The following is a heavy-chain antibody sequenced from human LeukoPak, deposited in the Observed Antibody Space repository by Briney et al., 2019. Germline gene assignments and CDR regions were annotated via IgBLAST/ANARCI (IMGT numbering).Heavy chain of an antibody. Sequence: SETLSLTCIVSGGSISSYYWSWIRQPPGKGLEWIGYIYYSGSTNYNPSLKSRVTISVDTSKNQFSLKLSSVTAADTAVYYCARDPTPLYYYDSSGYYSGFDYWGQGTLVTVSS. CDR2: IYYSGST. CDR1: GGSISSYY. D-gene: IGHD3-22*01. CDR3: ARDPTPLYYYDSSGYYSGFDY. V-gene: IGHV4-59*01. J-gene: IGHJ4*02.